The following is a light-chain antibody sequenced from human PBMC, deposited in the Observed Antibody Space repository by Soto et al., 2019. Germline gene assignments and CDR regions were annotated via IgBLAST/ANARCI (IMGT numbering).Light chain of an antibody. J-gene: IGKJ1*01. CDR1: QSVSSN. Sequence: EIVMTQSPATLSVSPGERATLSCRASQSVSSNLAWYQQKPGQAPRLLIYGASTRATGIPARFSGSGSGTEFTLTISSLQSEAFAVYYCQQYNNWQTFGQGTKVQIK. V-gene: IGKV3-15*01. CDR3: QQYNNWQT. CDR2: GAS.